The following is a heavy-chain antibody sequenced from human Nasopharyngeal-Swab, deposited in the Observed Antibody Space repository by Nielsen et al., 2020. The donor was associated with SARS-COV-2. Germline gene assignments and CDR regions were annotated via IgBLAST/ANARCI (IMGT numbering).Heavy chain of an antibody. D-gene: IGHD6-13*01. CDR1: GLTFSTYA. CDR2: ISGRGTDT. J-gene: IGHJ4*02. V-gene: IGHV3-23*01. CDR3: AKDGSSTPTY. Sequence: GGSLRLSCSVSGLTFSTYAMSWVRQAHGQGMAWVSAISGRGTDTYYADSVKGRFTISRDNSRNTVFLQMNSLRADDTAVYYCAKDGSSTPTYWGQGTLVSVSS.